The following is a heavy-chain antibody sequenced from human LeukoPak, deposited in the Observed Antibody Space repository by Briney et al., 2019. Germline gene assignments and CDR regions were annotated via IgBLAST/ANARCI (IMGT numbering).Heavy chain of an antibody. Sequence: QPGGSLRLSCAASGFTFSSYAMHWVRQAPGKGLEWVAVISYDGSNKYYADSVKGRFTISRDNSKNTLYLQMNSLRAEDTAVYYCARTEYCSPTSCKYASFWGQGTMVTVSS. CDR3: ARTEYCSPTSCKYASF. CDR2: ISYDGSNK. CDR1: GFTFSSYA. J-gene: IGHJ3*01. V-gene: IGHV3-30-3*01. D-gene: IGHD2-2*01.